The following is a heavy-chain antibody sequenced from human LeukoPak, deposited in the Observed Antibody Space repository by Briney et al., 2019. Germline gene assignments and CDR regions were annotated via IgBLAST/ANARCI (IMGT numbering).Heavy chain of an antibody. V-gene: IGHV5-51*01. CDR2: IYPGDSDT. CDR3: ARTPYASAWQPIDY. J-gene: IGHJ4*02. D-gene: IGHD6-19*01. CDR1: GYSFTNYW. Sequence: GESLKISCKGSGYSFTNYWIGWVRQMPGRGLEWMGIIYPGDSDTRYSPSFQGQVTISADKSISTAYLQWSSLKASNTAMYYCARTPYASAWQPIDYWGQGTLVTVSS.